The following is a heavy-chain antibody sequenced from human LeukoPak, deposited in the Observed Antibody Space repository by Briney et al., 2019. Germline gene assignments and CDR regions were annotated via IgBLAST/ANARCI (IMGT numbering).Heavy chain of an antibody. V-gene: IGHV4-4*02. CDR2: IYHSGST. J-gene: IGHJ4*02. CDR1: SNW. CDR3: ARDPRIAAASHFDY. Sequence: SNWXXXVRQPPGKGLEWXGEIYHSGSTNYNPSLKSRVTISVDKSKNQFSLKLSSVTAADTAVYYCARDPRIAAASHFDYWGQGTLVTVSS. D-gene: IGHD6-13*01.